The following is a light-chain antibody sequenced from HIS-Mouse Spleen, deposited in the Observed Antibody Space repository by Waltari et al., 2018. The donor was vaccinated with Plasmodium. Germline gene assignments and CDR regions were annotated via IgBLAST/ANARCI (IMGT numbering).Light chain of an antibody. CDR1: QSVSSN. CDR2: GAS. V-gene: IGKV3-15*01. Sequence: LVMPTSPATLSVSPAHRATLSCSASQSVSSNLAWYQQKPGQAPRLLIYGASTRATGIPARFSGSGSGTEFTLTISSLQSEDFAVYYCQQYNNWSFTFGPGTKVDIK. CDR3: QQYNNWSFT. J-gene: IGKJ3*01.